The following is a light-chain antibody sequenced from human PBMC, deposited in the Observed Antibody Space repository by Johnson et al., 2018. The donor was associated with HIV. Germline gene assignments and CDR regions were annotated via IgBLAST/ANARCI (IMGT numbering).Light chain of an antibody. Sequence: HSVLTQPPSVSAAPGQKVTISCSGSSSNIGNNYVSWYQQLPGTAPKLLIYDNNKRPSGIPDRFSGSKSGTSATLGITGLQTGDVADYYCGTWDSSLSAYVFVTGTKVTVL. CDR2: DNN. J-gene: IGLJ1*01. CDR1: SSNIGNNY. CDR3: GTWDSSLSAYV. V-gene: IGLV1-51*01.